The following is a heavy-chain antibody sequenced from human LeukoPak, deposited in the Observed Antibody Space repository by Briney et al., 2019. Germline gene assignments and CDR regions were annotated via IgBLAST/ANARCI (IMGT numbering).Heavy chain of an antibody. D-gene: IGHD1-26*01. CDR2: IKSKTDGGTT. Sequence: GGSLRLSCAASGFTFSNAWMSWVRQAPGKGLEWVGRIKSKTDGGTTDYAAPVKGRFTISRDDSKNTLYLQMNSLKTEDTAAYYCTTDPGGSYYPFDYWGQGTLVTVSS. J-gene: IGHJ4*02. V-gene: IGHV3-15*01. CDR3: TTDPGGSYYPFDY. CDR1: GFTFSNAW.